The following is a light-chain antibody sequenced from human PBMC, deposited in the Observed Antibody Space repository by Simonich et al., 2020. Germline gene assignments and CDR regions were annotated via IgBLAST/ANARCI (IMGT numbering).Light chain of an antibody. Sequence: SYELTQPPSVSVSPGQTARITCSGDALPKQYASWYQQKPGQAPVLGIYKDRERPSGIPERFSGSRSGTTVTLTISGVQAEDEADYYCQSADSSGTIVFGGGTKLTVL. CDR2: KDR. V-gene: IGLV3-25*03. J-gene: IGLJ2*01. CDR3: QSADSSGTIV. CDR1: ALPKQY.